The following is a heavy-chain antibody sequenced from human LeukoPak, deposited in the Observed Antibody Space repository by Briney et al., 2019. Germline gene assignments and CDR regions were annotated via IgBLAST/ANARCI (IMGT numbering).Heavy chain of an antibody. CDR2: ISGSGGST. J-gene: IGHJ5*02. Sequence: GGSLRLSCAASGFTFSSYAMSWVRQAPGKGLEWVSAISGSGGSTYYADSVKGRFTISRDNSKNTLYLQMNSLRAEDTAVYYCAKDFCSNYVVGNWFDPWGPGTLVTVSS. V-gene: IGHV3-23*01. CDR3: AKDFCSNYVVGNWFDP. D-gene: IGHD4-11*01. CDR1: GFTFSSYA.